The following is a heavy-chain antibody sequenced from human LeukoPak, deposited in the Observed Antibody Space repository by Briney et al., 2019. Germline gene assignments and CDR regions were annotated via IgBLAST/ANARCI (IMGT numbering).Heavy chain of an antibody. CDR3: AIRVRYCTSTSCDQIGAFDM. J-gene: IGHJ3*02. CDR2: ITLDGREN. Sequence: PGVSVTLLCVASRFTFSAYGMTCLRQAPGKGLDWVENITLDGRENYYVDSVRGRCTIYRDNAKNSLYAQMNPLRPKHSAIYYFAIRVRYCTSTSCDQIGAFDMWGQGTMVTVFS. D-gene: IGHD2-2*01. CDR1: RFTFSAYG. V-gene: IGHV3-7*01.